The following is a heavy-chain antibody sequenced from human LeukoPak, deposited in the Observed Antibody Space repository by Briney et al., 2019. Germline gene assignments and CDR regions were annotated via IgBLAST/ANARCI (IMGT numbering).Heavy chain of an antibody. J-gene: IGHJ4*02. CDR2: IYSSGST. Sequence: SETLSLTCTVSGGSISSYYWSWIRQPPGKGLEWIGYIYSSGSTNYNPSLKSRVTISVDTSKNQFSLQLNSVTPEDTAVYYCARDGDYYGSGSYNTFDYWGQGTLVTVSS. V-gene: IGHV4-59*12. CDR3: ARDGDYYGSGSYNTFDY. D-gene: IGHD3-10*01. CDR1: GGSISSYY.